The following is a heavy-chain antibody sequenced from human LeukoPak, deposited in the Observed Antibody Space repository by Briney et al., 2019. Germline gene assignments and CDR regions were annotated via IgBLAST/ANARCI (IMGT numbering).Heavy chain of an antibody. CDR1: GFTFSIHW. CDR3: STTYYYDSSEGY. Sequence: PGGSLRLSCVASGFTFSIHWMNWVRQAPGKGLEWVGRIKSKTDGGTTDYAAPVKGRFTISRDDSKNTLYLQMNSLKTEDTAVYCCSTTYYYDSSEGYWGQGTLVTVSS. D-gene: IGHD3-22*01. J-gene: IGHJ4*02. V-gene: IGHV3-15*07. CDR2: IKSKTDGGTT.